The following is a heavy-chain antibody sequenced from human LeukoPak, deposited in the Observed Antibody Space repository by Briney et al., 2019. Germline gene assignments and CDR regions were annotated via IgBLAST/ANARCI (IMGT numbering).Heavy chain of an antibody. V-gene: IGHV4-34*01. J-gene: IGHJ6*02. CDR3: ARHGRANYYDSSGYAYYYYGMDV. CDR2: INHSGST. D-gene: IGHD3-22*01. Sequence: SETLSLTCAVYGGSFSDNYWTWIRQPPGKGLEWIGEINHSGSTNYSPSLKSRVTISVDTSKNQFSLKLSSVTAADTAVYYCARHGRANYYDSSGYAYYYYGMDVWGQGTTVTVSS. CDR1: GGSFSDNY.